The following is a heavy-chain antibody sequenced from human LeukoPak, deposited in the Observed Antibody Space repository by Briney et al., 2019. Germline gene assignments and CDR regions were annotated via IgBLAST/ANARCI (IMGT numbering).Heavy chain of an antibody. V-gene: IGHV4-34*01. CDR1: GGSFSGYY. J-gene: IGHJ6*03. CDR3: ARGPAYCSSTSCYKFIYYYYYMDV. D-gene: IGHD2-2*01. Sequence: SETLSLTCAVYGGSFSGYYWSWIRQPPGKGLDWIGEINHSGSTNYNPSLKSRVTISVDTSKNQFSLKLSSVTAADTAVYYCARGPAYCSSTSCYKFIYYYYYMDVWGKGTTVTVSS. CDR2: INHSGST.